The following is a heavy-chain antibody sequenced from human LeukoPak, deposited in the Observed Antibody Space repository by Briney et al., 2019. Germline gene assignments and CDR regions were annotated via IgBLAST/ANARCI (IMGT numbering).Heavy chain of an antibody. CDR2: IWYDGSNK. CDR1: GFTFSSYG. V-gene: IGHV3-33*01. J-gene: IGHJ4*02. CDR3: ARDLPHNCGGDCPWVY. D-gene: IGHD2-21*02. Sequence: QAGGSLRLSCAASGFTFSSYGMHWVRQAPGKGLEWVAVIWYDGSNKYYADSVKGRFTISRDNSKNTLYLQMNSLRAEDTAVYYCARDLPHNCGGDCPWVYWGQGTLVTVSS.